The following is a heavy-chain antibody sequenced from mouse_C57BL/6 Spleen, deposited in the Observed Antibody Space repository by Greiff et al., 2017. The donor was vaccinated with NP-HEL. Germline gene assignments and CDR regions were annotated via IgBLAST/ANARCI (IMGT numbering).Heavy chain of an antibody. CDR1: GYAFSSSW. Sequence: QVQLQQSGPELVKPGASVKISCKASGYAFSSSWMNWVKQRPGQGLEWIGRIYPGDGDTNYNGKFKGKATLTADKSSSTAYMQLSSLTSEDSAVYFCARALYSCGFDVWGTGTTVTVSS. V-gene: IGHV1-82*01. CDR2: IYPGDGDT. J-gene: IGHJ1*03. CDR3: ARALYSCGFDV. D-gene: IGHD2-1*01.